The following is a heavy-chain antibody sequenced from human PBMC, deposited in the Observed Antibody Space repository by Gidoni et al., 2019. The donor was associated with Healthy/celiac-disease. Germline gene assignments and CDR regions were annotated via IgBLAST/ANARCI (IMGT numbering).Heavy chain of an antibody. D-gene: IGHD5-12*01. CDR2: IYSGGST. V-gene: IGHV3-53*01. Sequence: EVQLVESGGGLIQPGGSLRLSCAASGFTVSSNYMSWVRQAPGKGLEWVSVIYSGGSTYYADSVKGRFTISRDNSKNTLYLQMNSLRAEDTAVYYCAIVWISTLRYTDYWGQGTLVTVSS. J-gene: IGHJ4*02. CDR3: AIVWISTLRYTDY. CDR1: GFTVSSNY.